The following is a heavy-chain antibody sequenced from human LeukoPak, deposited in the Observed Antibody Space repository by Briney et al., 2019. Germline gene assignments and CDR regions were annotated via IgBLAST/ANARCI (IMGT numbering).Heavy chain of an antibody. V-gene: IGHV3-23*01. D-gene: IGHD2-15*01. CDR1: GFTFSNYG. CDR3: AKDRLRYCSGGNCYSPVDY. J-gene: IGHJ4*02. CDR2: ISGSGGTT. Sequence: GGSLRLSCAASGFTFSNYGMNWVRQAPGKGLEGVSIISGSGGTTYYADSVKGRFTISRDNSKNTLYLQMNSLRAEDTAVYYCAKDRLRYCSGGNCYSPVDYWGQGTLVTVSS.